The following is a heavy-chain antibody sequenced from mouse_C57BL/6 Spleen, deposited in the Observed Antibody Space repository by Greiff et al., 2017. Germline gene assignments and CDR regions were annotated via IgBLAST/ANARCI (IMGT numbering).Heavy chain of an antibody. Sequence: EVQLQQSGAELVRPGASVKLSCTASGFNIKDYYMHWVKQRPEQGLEWIGRIDPEDGDTEYAPKFQGKATMTADTSANTAYLQLSSLTSEDTAVYYCTTDFYYGSPYAMDYWGQGTSVTVSS. CDR2: IDPEDGDT. CDR1: GFNIKDYY. J-gene: IGHJ4*01. D-gene: IGHD1-1*01. V-gene: IGHV14-1*01. CDR3: TTDFYYGSPYAMDY.